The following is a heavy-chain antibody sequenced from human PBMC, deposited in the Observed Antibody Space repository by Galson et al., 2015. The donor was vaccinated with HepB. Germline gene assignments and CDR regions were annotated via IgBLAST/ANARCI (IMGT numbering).Heavy chain of an antibody. Sequence: SLRLSCAASGFSFSTYAMSWVRKAPGEGLEWVSAINGRGVRKFYADSVKGRFTISRDNSKNMLYLQMNGLRAEDTAIYYCTKEGGLVPAGDYWGRGALVTVSS. J-gene: IGHJ4*02. CDR2: INGRGVRK. CDR3: TKEGGLVPAGDY. CDR1: GFSFSTYA. D-gene: IGHD2-2*01. V-gene: IGHV3-23*01.